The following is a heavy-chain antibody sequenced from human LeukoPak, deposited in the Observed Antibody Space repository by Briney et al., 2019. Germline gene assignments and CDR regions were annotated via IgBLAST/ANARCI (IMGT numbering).Heavy chain of an antibody. CDR1: GFTFSSYA. D-gene: IGHD3-22*01. Sequence: PGGSLRLSCAASGFTFSSYAMSWVRQAPGKGLEWVSGVSGSGGITYYADSVRGRFTVSRDNSKKTLYLQMNSLRAEDTAVYYCAKGDRARGSGYYYYILDAFDIWGQGTMVTVSS. CDR3: AKGDRARGSGYYYYILDAFDI. J-gene: IGHJ3*02. CDR2: VSGSGGIT. V-gene: IGHV3-23*01.